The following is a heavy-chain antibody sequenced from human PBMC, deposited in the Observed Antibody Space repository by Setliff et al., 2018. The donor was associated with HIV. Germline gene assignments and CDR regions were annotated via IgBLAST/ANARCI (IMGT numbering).Heavy chain of an antibody. CDR1: GFSFSSYS. CDR2: ISGSSSYI. D-gene: IGHD3-22*01. V-gene: IGHV3-21*04. J-gene: IGHJ4*02. CDR3: ARAYNVYDYRFDSSGYDY. Sequence: GGSLRLSCAASGFSFSSYSMNWVRQAPGKGLEWVSCISGSSSYIYYADSVKGRFIASTDNAKNSLFLQMNSLKAEDTAVYYCARAYNVYDYRFDSSGYDYWGQGTLVTVSS.